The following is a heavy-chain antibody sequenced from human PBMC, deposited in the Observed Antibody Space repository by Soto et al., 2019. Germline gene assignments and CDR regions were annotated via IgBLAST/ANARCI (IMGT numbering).Heavy chain of an antibody. CDR3: TRVRVDCGGDCSTPGWFDP. D-gene: IGHD2-21*02. CDR2: INHSGST. V-gene: IGHV4-34*01. J-gene: IGHJ5*02. Sequence: SETLSLTCAVHGGSFSGYYWSWIRQPPGKGLEWIGEINHSGSTNYNPSLKSRVTISVDTSKNQFSLKLSSVTAADTAMYYCTRVRVDCGGDCSTPGWFDPWGQGTLVTVSS. CDR1: GGSFSGYY.